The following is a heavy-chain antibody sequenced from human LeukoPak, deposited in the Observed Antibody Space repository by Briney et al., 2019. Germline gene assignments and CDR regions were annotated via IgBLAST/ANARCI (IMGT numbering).Heavy chain of an antibody. V-gene: IGHV3-21*04. J-gene: IGHJ4*02. CDR3: AKSRSSGDYVSYYLDY. D-gene: IGHD4-17*01. Sequence: GGSLRLSCAASGFTFSSYSMNWVRQAPGKGLEWVSSISSSSSYIYYADSVKGRFTISRDNAKNTLYLQMNSLRAEDTAVYYCAKSRSSGDYVSYYLDYWGQGTLVTVSS. CDR2: ISSSSSYI. CDR1: GFTFSSYS.